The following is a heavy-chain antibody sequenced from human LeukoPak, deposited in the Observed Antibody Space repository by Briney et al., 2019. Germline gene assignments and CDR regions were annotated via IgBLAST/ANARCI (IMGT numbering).Heavy chain of an antibody. D-gene: IGHD2-15*01. CDR1: GYTFTSYD. J-gene: IGHJ6*03. V-gene: IGHV1-8*01. CDR3: ARVGYCSGGSCYSYYYYMDV. CDR2: MSPNSGNT. Sequence: VASVKVSCKASGYTFTSYDINWVRQATGQGLEWMGWMSPNSGNTGYAQKFQGRVTMTRNTSISTAYMELSSLRSEDTAVYYCARVGYCSGGSCYSYYYYMDVWGKGTTVTISS.